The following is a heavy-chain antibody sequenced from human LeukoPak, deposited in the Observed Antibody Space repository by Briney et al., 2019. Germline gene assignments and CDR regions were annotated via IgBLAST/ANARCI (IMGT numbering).Heavy chain of an antibody. CDR1: GGSISSYF. D-gene: IGHD3-22*01. V-gene: IGHV4-59*01. CDR2: IYYSGST. J-gene: IGHJ4*02. CDR3: ARERSDSSGYYYERGSQFDY. Sequence: SETLSLTCTVSGGSISSYFWSWIRQPPGKGLEWIGYIYYSGSTNYNPSLKSRVTISVDTSKNQFSLKLSSVTAADTAVYYCARERSDSSGYYYERGSQFDYWGQGTLVTVSS.